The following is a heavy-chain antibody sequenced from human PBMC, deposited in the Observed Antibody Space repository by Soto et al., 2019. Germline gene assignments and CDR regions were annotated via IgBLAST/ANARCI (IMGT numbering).Heavy chain of an antibody. V-gene: IGHV3-15*01. CDR3: TTDSGMSPYSFDY. Sequence: GGSLRLSCATSGFTFSKAWVGWVRQAPGKGLEWVGRIMSKTDGGTTDYAAPVKGRFTISRDDSKSTLYLQMNSLKTEDTAFYYCTTDSGMSPYSFDYWGQGALVTVSS. CDR1: GFTFSKAW. D-gene: IGHD1-26*01. J-gene: IGHJ4*02. CDR2: IMSKTDGGTT.